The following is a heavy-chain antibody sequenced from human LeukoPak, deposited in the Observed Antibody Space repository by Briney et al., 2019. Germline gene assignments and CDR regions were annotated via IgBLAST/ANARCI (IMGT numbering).Heavy chain of an antibody. CDR1: GGTFSSYA. D-gene: IGHD2-2*02. CDR2: IIPIFGTA. J-gene: IGHJ4*02. V-gene: IGHV1-69*13. CDR3: ASLVRWPPSDIVVVPAAIPDY. Sequence: SVKVSCKASGGTFSSYAISWVRQAPGQGLEWMGGIIPIFGTANYAQKFQGGVTITADESTSTAYMELSSLRSEDTAVYYCASLVRWPPSDIVVVPAAIPDYWGQGTLVTVSS.